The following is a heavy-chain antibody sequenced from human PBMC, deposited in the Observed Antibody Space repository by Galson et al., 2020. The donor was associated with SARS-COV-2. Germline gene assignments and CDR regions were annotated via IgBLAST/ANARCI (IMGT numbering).Heavy chain of an antibody. D-gene: IGHD3-22*01. CDR3: ARQGINMIVLVTVPGWYFDL. Sequence: SETLSLTCTVPAYSVRTTTYWGWVRQPPGRGRSWIGSVYPSGTTYYNPSLKSRVTISVDTSKDQFSLRLDSVTAADTALYYCARQGINMIVLVTVPGWYFDLWGRGTLVTVSS. CDR1: AYSVRTTTY. V-gene: IGHV4-38-2*02. J-gene: IGHJ2*01. CDR2: VYPSGTT.